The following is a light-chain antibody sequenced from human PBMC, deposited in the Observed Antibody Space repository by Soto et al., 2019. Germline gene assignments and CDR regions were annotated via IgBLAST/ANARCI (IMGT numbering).Light chain of an antibody. J-gene: IGKJ1*01. CDR3: QHYNSYSEA. Sequence: DIQMTQSPSTLSXTVGXXVTIPFRASQTISSWLAWYQQKPGKAPKLLIYKASTLKSGVPSRFSGSGSGTEFTLTISSLQPDDFATYYCQHYNSYSEAFGQGTKVDIK. CDR2: KAS. V-gene: IGKV1-5*03. CDR1: QTISSW.